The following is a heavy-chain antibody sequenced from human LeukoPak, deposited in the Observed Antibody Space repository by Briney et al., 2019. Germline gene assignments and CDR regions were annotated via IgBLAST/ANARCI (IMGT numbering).Heavy chain of an antibody. CDR1: GFTFDDYV. J-gene: IGHJ4*02. Sequence: GGXXXLXCAASGFTFDDYVMHWXXXAPXXXXXXVSXISWDGGSTYYADSVKGRFTISRDNAKNSLYLQMNSLRAEDTAVYYCARGHSSSWYNALFDYWGQGTLVTVSS. D-gene: IGHD6-13*01. V-gene: IGHV3-43D*03. CDR3: ARGHSSSWYNALFDY. CDR2: ISWDGGST.